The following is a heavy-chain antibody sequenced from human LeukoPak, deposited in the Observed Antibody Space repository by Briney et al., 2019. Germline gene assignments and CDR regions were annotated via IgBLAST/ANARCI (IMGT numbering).Heavy chain of an antibody. CDR1: AGTFSSYA. D-gene: IGHD6-13*01. Sequence: GASVKVSFKASAGTFSSYAISWVRQAPGQGLEWMGGIITIFGTANYAQKFQGRVTITADESTSKAHMELSSLRSEDTAVYYCERERIAAAGSDYWGQGTLVTVSS. CDR2: IITIFGTA. J-gene: IGHJ4*02. V-gene: IGHV1-69*13. CDR3: ERERIAAAGSDY.